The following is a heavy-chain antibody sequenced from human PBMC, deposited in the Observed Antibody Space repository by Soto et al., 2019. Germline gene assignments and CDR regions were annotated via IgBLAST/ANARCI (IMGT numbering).Heavy chain of an antibody. Sequence: EVQLVESGGGSVKPGGSLRLSCAASGFSFDNAWMSWVRQAPGKGLEWVGRIKSKTDGGTTDYAAPVKGRFTISRDDSKNTLYLQMNSLKTEDTAVYYCTTVLRAAAETSISFDYWGQVTLVTVSS. D-gene: IGHD6-13*01. CDR3: TTVLRAAAETSISFDY. CDR2: IKSKTDGGTT. V-gene: IGHV3-15*01. CDR1: GFSFDNAW. J-gene: IGHJ4*02.